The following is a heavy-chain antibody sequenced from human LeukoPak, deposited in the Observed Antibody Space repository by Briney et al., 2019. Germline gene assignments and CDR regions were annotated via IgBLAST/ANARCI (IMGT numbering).Heavy chain of an antibody. D-gene: IGHD4-17*01. CDR3: ATYSYGDYDLDYYYYMDV. J-gene: IGHJ6*03. CDR2: IYYSGST. V-gene: IGHV4-39*07. CDR1: GGSISSSSYY. Sequence: PSETLSLTCTVSGGSISSSSYYWGWIRQPPGKGLEWIGSIYYSGSTYYNPSLKSRVTISVDTSKNQFSLKLSSVTAADTAVYYCATYSYGDYDLDYYYYMDVWGKGTTVTVSS.